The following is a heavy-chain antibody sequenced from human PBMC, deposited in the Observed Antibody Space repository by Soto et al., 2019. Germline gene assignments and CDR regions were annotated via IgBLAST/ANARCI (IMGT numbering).Heavy chain of an antibody. CDR1: GFSLSTSGVG. CDR3: AHRRLGYCSSTSCYGAWFDP. V-gene: IGHV2-5*01. CDR2: IYWNDDK. D-gene: IGHD2-2*01. Sequence: SGPTLVNPTQTLTLTCTFSGFSLSTSGVGVGWIRQPPGKALEWLALIYWNDDKRYSPSLKSRLTITKDTSKNQVVLTMTNMDPVDTATYYCAHRRLGYCSSTSCYGAWFDPWGQGTLVTSPQ. J-gene: IGHJ5*02.